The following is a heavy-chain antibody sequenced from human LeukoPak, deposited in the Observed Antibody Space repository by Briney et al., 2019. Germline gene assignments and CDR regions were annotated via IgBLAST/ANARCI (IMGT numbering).Heavy chain of an antibody. V-gene: IGHV5-51*01. D-gene: IGHD5-12*01. CDR3: ARVVATPYPDAFDI. CDR2: IYPGDSDT. CDR1: GYSFTSYW. Sequence: GESLQISCKGSGYSFTSYWIGWVCQIPGKGLEWMGIIYPGDSDTRYSPSFQGQVTISADKSISTAYLQWSSLKASDTAMYYCARVVATPYPDAFDIWGQGTMVTVSS. J-gene: IGHJ3*02.